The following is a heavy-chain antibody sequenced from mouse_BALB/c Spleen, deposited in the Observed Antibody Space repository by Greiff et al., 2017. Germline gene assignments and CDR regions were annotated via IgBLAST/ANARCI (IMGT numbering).Heavy chain of an antibody. J-gene: IGHJ3*01. Sequence: EVKLMESGGGLVKPGGSLKLSCAASGFTFSDYYMYWVRQTPEKRLEWVATISDGGSYTYYPDSVKGRFTISRDNAKNNLYLQMSSLKSEDTAMYYCAREEKYGNHAWFAYWGQGTLVTVSA. CDR3: AREEKYGNHAWFAY. D-gene: IGHD2-10*02. V-gene: IGHV5-4*02. CDR1: GFTFSDYY. CDR2: ISDGGSYT.